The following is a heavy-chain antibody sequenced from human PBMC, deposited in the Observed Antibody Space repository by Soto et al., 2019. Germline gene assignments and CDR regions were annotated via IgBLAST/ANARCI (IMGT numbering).Heavy chain of an antibody. CDR2: IIPILGIA. CDR1: GGTFSSYT. D-gene: IGHD6-13*01. CDR3: ARDLGEYSSSWYAPPPDGMDV. J-gene: IGHJ6*02. V-gene: IGHV1-69*08. Sequence: QVQLVQSGAEVKKPGSSVKVSCKASGGTFSSYTISWVRQAPGQGLEWMGRIIPILGIANYAQKFQGRVTITADKSTRTAYMELSSLRSEDTAVYYCARDLGEYSSSWYAPPPDGMDVWGQGTTVTVSS.